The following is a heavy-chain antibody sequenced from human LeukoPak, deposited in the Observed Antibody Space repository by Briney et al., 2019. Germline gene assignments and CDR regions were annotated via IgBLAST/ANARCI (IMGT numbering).Heavy chain of an antibody. Sequence: GASVKVSCKASGYTFTSYGISWVRQAPGQGLEWMGWITAYNGNTNYAQKLQGRVTMTTDTSTSTAYMELRSLGSDDTAVYYCARVEKLRGFDYWGQGTLVTVSS. V-gene: IGHV1-18*01. D-gene: IGHD1-26*01. CDR3: ARVEKLRGFDY. J-gene: IGHJ4*02. CDR1: GYTFTSYG. CDR2: ITAYNGNT.